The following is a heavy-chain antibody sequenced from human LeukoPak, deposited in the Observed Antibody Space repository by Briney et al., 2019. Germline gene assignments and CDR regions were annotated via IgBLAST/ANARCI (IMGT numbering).Heavy chain of an antibody. Sequence: ASVKVSCKASGYTFTGYYMHWVRQAPGQGLEWMGWINPNSGGTNYAQKFQGRVTMTRDTSISTAYMELSRLTSDDTAIYYCASGGSAGDYYYYMNVWGKGTTVTISS. CDR2: INPNSGGT. V-gene: IGHV1-2*02. CDR3: ASGGSAGDYYYYMNV. J-gene: IGHJ6*03. CDR1: GYTFTGYY. D-gene: IGHD1-26*01.